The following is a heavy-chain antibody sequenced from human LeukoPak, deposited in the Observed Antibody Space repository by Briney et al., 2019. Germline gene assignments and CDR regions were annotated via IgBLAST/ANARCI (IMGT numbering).Heavy chain of an antibody. D-gene: IGHD3-10*01. V-gene: IGHV3-53*01. CDR2: FYSGGST. Sequence: GGSPRLSCAASGFTVSSNYMSWVRQAPGKGLEWVSVFYSGGSTYYAVSVKGRFTISRDDSKNTLYLQMNSLRPDDTAVYYCAREIEYYGSGSYYIGYWGPGTLDRVSS. CDR3: AREIEYYGSGSYYIGY. J-gene: IGHJ4*02. CDR1: GFTVSSNY.